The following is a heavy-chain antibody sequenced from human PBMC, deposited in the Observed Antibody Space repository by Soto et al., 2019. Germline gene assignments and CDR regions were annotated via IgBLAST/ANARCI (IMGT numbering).Heavy chain of an antibody. D-gene: IGHD3-22*01. CDR1: SGSISSSNW. Sequence: QVQLQESGPGLVKPSGTLSLTCAVSSGSISSSNWWSWVRQPPGKGLEWSGEIYHSGSTNYNPSLKSRVTISVDKSKNQFSLKLSSVTAADTAVYYCARAEYYYDSSGGDAFDIWGQGTMVTVSS. J-gene: IGHJ3*02. CDR3: ARAEYYYDSSGGDAFDI. CDR2: IYHSGST. V-gene: IGHV4-4*02.